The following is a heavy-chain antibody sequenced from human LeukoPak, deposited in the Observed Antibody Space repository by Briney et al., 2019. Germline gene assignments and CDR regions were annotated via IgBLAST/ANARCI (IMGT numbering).Heavy chain of an antibody. V-gene: IGHV1-18*01. CDR3: ARDEMRTVRGVRQYYYYYGMDV. Sequence: ASVKVSCKASGYTFTSYGISWVRQAPGQGLEWMGWISAYNGNTNYAKKLQGRVTMTTDTSTSTAYMELRSLRSDDTAVYYCARDEMRTVRGVRQYYYYYGMDVWGQGTTVTVSS. CDR1: GYTFTSYG. CDR2: ISAYNGNT. J-gene: IGHJ6*02. D-gene: IGHD3-10*01.